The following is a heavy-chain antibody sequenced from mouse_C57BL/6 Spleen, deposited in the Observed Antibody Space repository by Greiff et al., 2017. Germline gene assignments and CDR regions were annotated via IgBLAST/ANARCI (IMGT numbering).Heavy chain of an antibody. Sequence: QVQLQQPGAELVKPGASVKMSCKASGYTFTSYWIPWVKQRPGQGLEWIGDIYPGSGSTNYNEKFKSKATLTVDTSSSTGYMQLSSLTSEDSAVYYGARSEDYDSAVFAYWGQGALGTVSA. V-gene: IGHV1-55*01. CDR2: IYPGSGST. J-gene: IGHJ3*01. CDR1: GYTFTSYW. CDR3: ARSEDYDSAVFAY. D-gene: IGHD2-4*01.